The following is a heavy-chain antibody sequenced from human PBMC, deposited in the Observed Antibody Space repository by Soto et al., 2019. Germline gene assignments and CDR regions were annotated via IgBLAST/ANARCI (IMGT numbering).Heavy chain of an antibody. CDR2: ISGYNGNS. J-gene: IGHJ4*02. CDR3: AREDIQDIVVVVVAPEGLGY. V-gene: IGHV1-18*01. D-gene: IGHD2-15*01. CDR1: GYTFTSYG. Sequence: QVQLVQSGAEVKKPGASVKVSCKASGYTFTSYGISWVRQAPGQGLEWMGRISGYNGNSNYAQNLQGRVTMTTDTSTSTAYMELRSLRSDDTAVYYCAREDIQDIVVVVVAPEGLGYRGQGTLVTVSS.